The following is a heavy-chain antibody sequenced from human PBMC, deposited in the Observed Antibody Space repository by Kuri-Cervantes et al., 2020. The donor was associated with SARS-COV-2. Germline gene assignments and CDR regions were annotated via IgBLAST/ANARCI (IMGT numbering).Heavy chain of an antibody. Sequence: SVKVSCKASGGTFSSYAISWVRQAPGQWLEWMGRIIPILGIANYAQKFQGRVTITADKSTSTAYMELSSLRSEDTAVYYCARAPTGYHKWFPSFDNWFDPWGQGTLVTVSS. CDR1: GGTFSSYA. D-gene: IGHD3-22*01. J-gene: IGHJ5*02. CDR3: ARAPTGYHKWFPSFDNWFDP. CDR2: IIPILGIA. V-gene: IGHV1-69*04.